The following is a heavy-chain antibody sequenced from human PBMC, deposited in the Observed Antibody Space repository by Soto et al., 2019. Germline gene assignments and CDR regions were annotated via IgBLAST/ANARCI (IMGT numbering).Heavy chain of an antibody. D-gene: IGHD3-22*01. CDR3: ARPGGAPADRSDYHYGIDY. CDR1: GYSFRNNW. J-gene: IGHJ6*02. CDR2: IDLTDSYT. Sequence: GESLKISCNGSGYSFRNNWITWVRQMPGKSLEWMGMIDLTDSYTSSSPSFQGHVSFSADTSINTAYLQWSSLRASDTAMYYCARPGGAPADRSDYHYGIDYLGQGTTVTVSS. V-gene: IGHV5-10-1*01.